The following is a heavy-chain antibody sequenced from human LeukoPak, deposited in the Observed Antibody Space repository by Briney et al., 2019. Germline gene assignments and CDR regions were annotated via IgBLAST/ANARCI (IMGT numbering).Heavy chain of an antibody. CDR3: ATGKASSWGETFDY. D-gene: IGHD3-16*01. Sequence: GGSLRLSCAASGFTFDDYGMSWVRQAPGKGLEWISGVNWNGGSTGYADSVKGRFTISRDNAKNSLYLQMNSLRAEDTALYYCATGKASSWGETFDYWGQGTLVTVSS. CDR2: VNWNGGST. J-gene: IGHJ4*02. CDR1: GFTFDDYG. V-gene: IGHV3-20*04.